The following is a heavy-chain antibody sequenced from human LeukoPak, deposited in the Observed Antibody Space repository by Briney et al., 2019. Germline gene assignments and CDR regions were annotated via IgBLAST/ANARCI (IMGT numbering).Heavy chain of an antibody. D-gene: IGHD6-13*01. CDR2: IYPGDSDT. Sequence: GESLKISCKGSGDSFINYWIGWVRQMPGKGLEWMGLIYPGDSDTRYSPSFQGQVTFSVDASISTAYLQLSGLRASDTAIYYCVRFGLTSSLDYWGQGTLVTVSS. J-gene: IGHJ4*02. CDR1: GDSFINYW. V-gene: IGHV5-51*01. CDR3: VRFGLTSSLDY.